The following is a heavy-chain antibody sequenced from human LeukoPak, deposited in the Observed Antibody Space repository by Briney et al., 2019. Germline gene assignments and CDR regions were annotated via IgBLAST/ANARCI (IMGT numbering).Heavy chain of an antibody. CDR1: GYTFTSYG. Sequence: GASVKVSCKASGYTFTSYGISWVRQAPGQGLWWMGWISAYNGNTNYAQKLQGRVTMTTDTSTSTAYMELRSLRSDDTAVYYCARGLRYFDWLGDYFDYWGQGTLVTVSS. V-gene: IGHV1-18*01. J-gene: IGHJ4*02. CDR2: ISAYNGNT. CDR3: ARGLRYFDWLGDYFDY. D-gene: IGHD3-9*01.